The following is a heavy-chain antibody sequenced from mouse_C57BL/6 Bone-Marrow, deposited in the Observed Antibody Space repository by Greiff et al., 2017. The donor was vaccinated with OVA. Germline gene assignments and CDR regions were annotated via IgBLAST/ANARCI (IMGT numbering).Heavy chain of an antibody. Sequence: EVKLVESEGGLVQPGSSMKLSCTASGFTFSDYYMAWVRQVPEKGLEWVANINYDGSSTYYLDSLKSRFIISRDNAKNILYLQMSSLKSEDTATYYCARDLGYPYYAMDYWGQGTSVTVSS. V-gene: IGHV5-16*01. J-gene: IGHJ4*01. CDR3: ARDLGYPYYAMDY. CDR1: GFTFSDYY. D-gene: IGHD3-3*01. CDR2: INYDGSST.